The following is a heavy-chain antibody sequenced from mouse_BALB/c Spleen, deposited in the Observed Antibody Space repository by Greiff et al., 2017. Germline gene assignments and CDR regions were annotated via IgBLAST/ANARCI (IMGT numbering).Heavy chain of an antibody. CDR3: ARDYGNYDWFFDV. V-gene: IGHV7-3*02. D-gene: IGHD2-1*01. CDR2: IRNKANGYTT. Sequence: EVMLVESGGGLVQPGGSLRLSCATSGFTFTDYYMSWVRQPPGKALEWLGFIRNKANGYTTEYSASVKGRFTISRDNSQSILYLQMNTLRAEDSATYYCARDYGNYDWFFDVWGAGTTVTVSS. CDR1: GFTFTDYY. J-gene: IGHJ1*01.